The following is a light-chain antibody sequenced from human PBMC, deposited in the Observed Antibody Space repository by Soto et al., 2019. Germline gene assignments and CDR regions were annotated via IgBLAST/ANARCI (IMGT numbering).Light chain of an antibody. Sequence: QSVLTQPASVSGSPGQSITISCTGSNSDIGYYNFVSWYQKHPGKAPKLLIFGVTNRPSGVSNRFSASKPGATASLTISGLQAEDEADYYCSSYASTNSLVFGTGTKLTVL. J-gene: IGLJ1*01. CDR2: GVT. V-gene: IGLV2-14*03. CDR3: SSYASTNSLV. CDR1: NSDIGYYNF.